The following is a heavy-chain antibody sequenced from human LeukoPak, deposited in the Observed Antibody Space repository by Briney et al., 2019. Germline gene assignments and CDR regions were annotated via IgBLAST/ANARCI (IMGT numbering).Heavy chain of an antibody. CDR3: ATAGNYRFDY. V-gene: IGHV3-74*01. J-gene: IGHJ4*02. CDR2: INPDGSTI. D-gene: IGHD1-7*01. CDR1: GFTVSTYW. Sequence: GGSLRLSCAASGFTVSTYWVHWVRQAPGKGLVWVSRINPDGSTINYADSVKGRFTISRDNAKNTLYLQMNSLRAEDTAVYYCATAGNYRFDYWGQGTLVTVSS.